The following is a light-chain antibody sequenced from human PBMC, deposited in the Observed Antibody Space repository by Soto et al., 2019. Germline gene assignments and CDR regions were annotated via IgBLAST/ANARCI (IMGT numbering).Light chain of an antibody. CDR2: DAS. CDR1: QSVSSRY. V-gene: IGKV3-11*01. Sequence: ETVLTQSPATLSLSPGERATLSCRASQSVSSRYLAWYQQKPGQAPRLLIYDASYRATGIPARFSGSGSGTEFTLTISSLQPEDFATYYCLQHNSYPITFGQGTRLEIK. J-gene: IGKJ5*01. CDR3: LQHNSYPIT.